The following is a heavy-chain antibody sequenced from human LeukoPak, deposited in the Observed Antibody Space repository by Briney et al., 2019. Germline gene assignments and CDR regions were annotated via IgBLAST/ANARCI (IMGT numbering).Heavy chain of an antibody. CDR2: INPNSGGT. CDR1: GYTFTGYY. J-gene: IGHJ5*02. D-gene: IGHD6-13*01. Sequence: ASVTVSCKASGYTFTGYYMHWVRQAPGQGLEWMGWINPNSGGTNYAQKFQGRVTMTRDTSISTAYMELSRLRSDDTAVYYCARDITGSWNWFDPWGQGTLVTVSS. V-gene: IGHV1-2*02. CDR3: ARDITGSWNWFDP.